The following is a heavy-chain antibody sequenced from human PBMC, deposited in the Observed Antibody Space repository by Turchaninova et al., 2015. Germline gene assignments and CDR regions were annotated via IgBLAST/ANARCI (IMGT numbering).Heavy chain of an antibody. D-gene: IGHD2-2*03. J-gene: IGHJ4*02. V-gene: IGHV4-39*01. CDR3: ARHGYCSSASCPYDY. CDR1: VYSVTRSSHS. Sequence: HLQESGPGLVTPSVAQSLSSSVSVYSVTRSSHSWGWIRQPPGKELEWIVSTMHYTGSTYYSESLKSRATLSVDTSKNQVSLKLSSVTAADTAAYFCARHGYCSSASCPYDYWGQGTLVTVSS. CDR2: TMHYTGST.